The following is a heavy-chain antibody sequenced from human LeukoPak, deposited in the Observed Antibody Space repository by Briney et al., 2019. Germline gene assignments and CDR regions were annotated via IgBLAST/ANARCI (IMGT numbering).Heavy chain of an antibody. J-gene: IGHJ4*02. CDR3: ARGGYGYPFDY. CDR2: IIPILGIA. V-gene: IGHV1-69*02. CDR1: GGTFSSYT. Sequence: GASVKVSCKASGGTFSSYTISWVRQAPGQGLEWMGRIIPILGIANYAQKFQGRVTITADKSTSTAYMELSSLRSEDTAVNYCARGGYGYPFDYWGQGTLVTVSS. D-gene: IGHD5-18*01.